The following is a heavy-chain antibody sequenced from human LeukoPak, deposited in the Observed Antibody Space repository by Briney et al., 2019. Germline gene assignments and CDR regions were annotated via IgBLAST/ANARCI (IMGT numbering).Heavy chain of an antibody. CDR3: ARDRAWGSGWPDAFDI. Sequence: ASVKVSCKASGYTFTSYDINWVRQATGQGLEWMGWMNPNSGNTGYAQKFQGRVTMTRNTSISTAYMELSSLRSEDTAVYYCARDRAWGSGWPDAFDIWGQGTMVTVSS. J-gene: IGHJ3*02. CDR1: GYTFTSYD. D-gene: IGHD6-19*01. CDR2: MNPNSGNT. V-gene: IGHV1-8*01.